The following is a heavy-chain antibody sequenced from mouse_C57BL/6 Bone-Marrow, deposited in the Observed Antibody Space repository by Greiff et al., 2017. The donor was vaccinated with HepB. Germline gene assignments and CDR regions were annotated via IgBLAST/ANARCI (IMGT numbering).Heavy chain of an antibody. V-gene: IGHV1-81*01. CDR1: GYTFTSYG. Sequence: QLQQSGAPLPRPGASVKLSCKASGYTFTSYGISWVKQRTGQGLEWIGEIYPRSGNTYYNEKFKGKATLTADKSSSTAYMELRSLTSEDSAVYFCARDYYGSSNYFDYWGQGTTLTVSS. CDR3: ARDYYGSSNYFDY. D-gene: IGHD1-1*01. J-gene: IGHJ2*01. CDR2: IYPRSGNT.